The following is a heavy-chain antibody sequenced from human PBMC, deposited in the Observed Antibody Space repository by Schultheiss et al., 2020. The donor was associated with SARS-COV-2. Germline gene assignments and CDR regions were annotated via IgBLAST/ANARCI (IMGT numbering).Heavy chain of an antibody. CDR3: ARDKSEAMVTIARMDV. D-gene: IGHD5-18*01. J-gene: IGHJ6*02. CDR2: ISSSSSYI. V-gene: IGHV3-21*01. Sequence: GGSLRLSCAASGFTFSSYSMNWVRQAPGKGLEWVSSISSSSSYIYYADSVKGRFTISRDNSKNTLYLQMNSLRAEDTAVYYCARDKSEAMVTIARMDVWGQGTTVTVSS. CDR1: GFTFSSYS.